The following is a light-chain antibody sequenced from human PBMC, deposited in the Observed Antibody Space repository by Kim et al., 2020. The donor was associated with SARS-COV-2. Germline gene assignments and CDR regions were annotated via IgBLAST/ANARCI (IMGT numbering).Light chain of an antibody. CDR2: RDS. J-gene: IGLJ1*01. V-gene: IGLV3-9*01. Sequence: VALEQTATSTGGGNNIGRKNVHGNQQRPGQAPGLVIYRDSNRPSGIPERFAASNSGNTATLTISRAHAGDEADYYCQVWDSSTYVFGTGTKVTVL. CDR3: QVWDSSTYV. CDR1: NIGRKN.